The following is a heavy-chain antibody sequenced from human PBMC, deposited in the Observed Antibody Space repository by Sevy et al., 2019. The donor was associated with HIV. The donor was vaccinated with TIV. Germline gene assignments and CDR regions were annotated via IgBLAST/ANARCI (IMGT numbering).Heavy chain of an antibody. Sequence: GSLRLSCAASGFTFSKYSMSWVRQPPGKGLEWVSTLSFGCGEINYADSVKGRFTISRDNSKSSVYLQMNNLRPEDTALYYCAREGCTKPHDYWGQGTLVTVSS. CDR2: LSFGCGEI. CDR1: GFTFSKYS. J-gene: IGHJ4*02. V-gene: IGHV3-23*01. D-gene: IGHD2-8*01. CDR3: AREGCTKPHDY.